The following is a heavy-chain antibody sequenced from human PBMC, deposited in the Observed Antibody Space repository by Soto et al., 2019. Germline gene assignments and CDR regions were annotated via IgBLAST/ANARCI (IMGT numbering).Heavy chain of an antibody. CDR3: ARSSFVVVVPAAPPNWFDP. V-gene: IGHV1-18*04. Sequence: QVQLVQSGAEVKKPGASVKVSCKASGYTFTSYGISWVRQAPGQGLEWMGWIGAYNGNTNYAQKLQGRVTMTTDTSTSTAYMELRSLRSDDTAVYYCARSSFVVVVPAAPPNWFDPWGQGTLVTVSS. CDR1: GYTFTSYG. J-gene: IGHJ5*02. CDR2: IGAYNGNT. D-gene: IGHD2-2*01.